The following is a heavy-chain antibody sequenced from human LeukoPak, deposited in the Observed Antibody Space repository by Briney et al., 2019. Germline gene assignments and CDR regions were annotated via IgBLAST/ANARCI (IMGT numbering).Heavy chain of an antibody. D-gene: IGHD3-22*01. CDR1: GFTFSNYV. Sequence: GSLRLSCAASGFTFSNYVMSWVRQAPGKGLEWIGSIYYSGSTYYNPSLKSRVTISVDTSKNQFSLKLSSVTAADTAVYYCARPNDYYDSSGQYYFDYWGQGTLVTVSS. CDR2: IYYSGST. J-gene: IGHJ4*02. V-gene: IGHV4-39*01. CDR3: ARPNDYYDSSGQYYFDY.